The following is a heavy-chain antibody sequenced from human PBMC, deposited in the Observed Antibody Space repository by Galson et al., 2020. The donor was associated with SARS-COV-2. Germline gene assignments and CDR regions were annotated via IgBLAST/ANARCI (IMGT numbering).Heavy chain of an antibody. J-gene: IGHJ3*02. Sequence: GGSLSLSCAASGFTFSSYPMNWVRQAPGKGLKWVALISSDARNKFYADSVKGRFTISRDNSRTTLYLQINSLRPEDTAVYYCARDRSMTATGTEAFDIWGLGTKVTVSS. CDR1: GFTFSSYP. D-gene: IGHD1-1*01. CDR2: ISSDARNK. CDR3: ARDRSMTATGTEAFDI. V-gene: IGHV3-30*04.